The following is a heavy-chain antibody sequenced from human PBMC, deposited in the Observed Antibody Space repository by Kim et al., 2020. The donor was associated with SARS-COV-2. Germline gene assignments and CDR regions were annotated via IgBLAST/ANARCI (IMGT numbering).Heavy chain of an antibody. CDR2: MYHSGST. J-gene: IGHJ3*02. CDR1: GDSISSYY. Sequence: SETLSLTCTVSGDSISSYYWSWIRQPPGKGLEWIGYMYHSGSTNYNPSLKSRVTISVDTSKNQFSLKLSSVTAADTAVYYCATLHTAIDAFDIWGQGTMVTVSS. D-gene: IGHD5-18*01. V-gene: IGHV4-59*08. CDR3: ATLHTAIDAFDI.